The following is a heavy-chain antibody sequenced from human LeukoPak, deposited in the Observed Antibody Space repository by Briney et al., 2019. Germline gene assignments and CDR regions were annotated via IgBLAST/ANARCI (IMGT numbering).Heavy chain of an antibody. Sequence: GGSLRLSCAASGFTFSNYWMSWVRQALGKGLEWVANIQQDGSERYYVDSVKGRFTISRDNAKNSLYLQMNSLRAEDTAVYYCARDKVVGATYFDYWGQGTLVTVSS. CDR3: ARDKVVGATYFDY. D-gene: IGHD1-26*01. J-gene: IGHJ4*02. CDR1: GFTFSNYW. V-gene: IGHV3-7*01. CDR2: IQQDGSER.